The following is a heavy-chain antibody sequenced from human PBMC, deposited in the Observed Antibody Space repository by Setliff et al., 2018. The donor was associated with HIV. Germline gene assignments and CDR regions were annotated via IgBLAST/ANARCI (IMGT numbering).Heavy chain of an antibody. Sequence: SETLSLTCTVSGGSISSGGYYWSWIRQHPGKGLEWIGYIYYSGGTHYNPSLKSRVTISVDTSKNQFSLKLSSVTAADTAVYYCARVPTNPDFYYYYMDVWGKGTTVTVSS. V-gene: IGHV4-31*03. CDR1: GGSISSGGYY. CDR2: IYYSGGT. CDR3: ARVPTNPDFYYYYMDV. J-gene: IGHJ6*03.